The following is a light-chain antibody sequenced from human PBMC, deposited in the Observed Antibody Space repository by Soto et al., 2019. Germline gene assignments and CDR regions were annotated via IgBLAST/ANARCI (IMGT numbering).Light chain of an antibody. CDR2: LGS. CDR1: QSLLHSNGYYY. CDR3: MQGLQTPT. J-gene: IGKJ2*01. V-gene: IGKV2-28*01. Sequence: EIVVTQSPLSLPVTPGEPASISCRSSQSLLHSNGYYYLDWYLQRPGQSPQLLIYLGSSRASGVPDRFSGSGSGTDFTLRISRVEAEDFGVYYCMQGLQTPTFGQGTKLEIK.